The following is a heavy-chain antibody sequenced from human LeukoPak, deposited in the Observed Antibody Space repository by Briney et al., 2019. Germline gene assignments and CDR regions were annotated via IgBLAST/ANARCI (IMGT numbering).Heavy chain of an antibody. CDR1: GFTFINYA. D-gene: IGHD6-13*01. Sequence: PGGSLRLSCAASGFTFINYALHWVRQAPGKGLEWVAVISIDGSDKHYAESVKGRFTISRDNAKNSLYLQTNSLRAEDTAVYYCAREVRYSSTVGYYYYYDMDVWGQGTTVTVSS. CDR2: ISIDGSDK. V-gene: IGHV3-30*04. J-gene: IGHJ6*02. CDR3: AREVRYSSTVGYYYYYDMDV.